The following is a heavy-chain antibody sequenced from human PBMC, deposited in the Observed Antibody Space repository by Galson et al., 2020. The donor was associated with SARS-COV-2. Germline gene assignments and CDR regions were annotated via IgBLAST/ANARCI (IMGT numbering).Heavy chain of an antibody. J-gene: IGHJ4*02. CDR1: GFRFDDYN. D-gene: IGHD2-2*03. V-gene: IGHV3-9*01. Sequence: GGSLRLSCAASGFRFDDYNMHWVRQGPGKGLEWVSGISWNSGSIGYADSVKGRFTISRDNAKNSLDLQMNSLRTDDTAFYYCAKGGHCSSNGCSWGPDYWGQGTLVIVSS. CDR2: ISWNSGSI. CDR3: AKGGHCSSNGCSWGPDY.